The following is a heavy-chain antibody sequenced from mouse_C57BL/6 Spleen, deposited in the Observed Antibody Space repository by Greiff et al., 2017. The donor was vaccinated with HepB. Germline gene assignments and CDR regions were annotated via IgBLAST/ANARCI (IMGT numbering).Heavy chain of an antibody. J-gene: IGHJ2*01. V-gene: IGHV1-84*01. CDR3: ARGPY. Sequence: QVQLQQSGPELVKPGASVKISCKASGYTFTDYYMNWVNQRPGQGLEWIGWLYPGSGNTNYNDKFKGKATLTVDTSSRTAYMQLSSLTSEDSAVYFCARGPYWGQGTTLTVSS. CDR1: GYTFTDYY. CDR2: LYPGSGNT.